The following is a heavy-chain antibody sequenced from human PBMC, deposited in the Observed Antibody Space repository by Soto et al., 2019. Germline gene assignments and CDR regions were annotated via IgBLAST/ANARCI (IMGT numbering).Heavy chain of an antibody. J-gene: IGHJ6*03. CDR3: ARGSSYYYYYMDV. CDR2: IYYSGCT. D-gene: IGHD6-6*01. Sequence: SETLSLTCTVSGGSISSSSYYWGWIRQPPGKGLEWIGSIYYSGCTYYNPSLKSRVTISVDTSKNQLSLKLSSVTAADTAVYYCARGSSYYYYYMDVWGKGTTVTVSS. V-gene: IGHV4-39*07. CDR1: GGSISSSSYY.